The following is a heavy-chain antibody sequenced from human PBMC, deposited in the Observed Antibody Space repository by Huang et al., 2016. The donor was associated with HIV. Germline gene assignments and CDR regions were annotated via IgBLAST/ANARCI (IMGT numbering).Heavy chain of an antibody. V-gene: IGHV4-34*01. D-gene: IGHD3-9*01. CDR3: ARVEINTLTGYFSSFDN. Sequence: QVHLQQWGAGLLKPSEALSLTCAVYGGSFRNYFWSWIRQPPGKGLAWVGEINHSGRNSYRPSLKSRVTISVDTSKNQFSLKLSSVTAADTAVYYCARVEINTLTGYFSSFDNWGQGTLVTVSS. J-gene: IGHJ4*02. CDR2: INHSGRN. CDR1: GGSFRNYF.